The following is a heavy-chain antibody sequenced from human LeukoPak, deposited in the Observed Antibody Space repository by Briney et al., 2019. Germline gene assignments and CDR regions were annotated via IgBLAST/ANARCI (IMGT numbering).Heavy chain of an antibody. Sequence: GASVKVSCKASGYTFTSYDINWVRQATGQGLEWMGWINPNSGGTNYAQKFQGRVTMTRDTSISTAYMELSRLRSDDTAVYYCARGHPVGYFDYWGQGILVTVSS. D-gene: IGHD3-10*01. CDR1: GYTFTSYD. CDR3: ARGHPVGYFDY. CDR2: INPNSGGT. J-gene: IGHJ4*02. V-gene: IGHV1-2*02.